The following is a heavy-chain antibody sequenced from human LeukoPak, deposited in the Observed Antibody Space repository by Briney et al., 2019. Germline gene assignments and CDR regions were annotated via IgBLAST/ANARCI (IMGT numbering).Heavy chain of an antibody. D-gene: IGHD6-13*01. J-gene: IGHJ5*02. Sequence: PGGSLRLSCAASGFTFSSYGMHWVRQAPGKGLEWVAVISYDGSNKYYADSVKGRFTISRDNSKNTLYLQMNSLRAEDTAVYYCAKDRTAWGYSTFDPWGQGTLVTVSS. V-gene: IGHV3-30*18. CDR1: GFTFSSYG. CDR2: ISYDGSNK. CDR3: AKDRTAWGYSTFDP.